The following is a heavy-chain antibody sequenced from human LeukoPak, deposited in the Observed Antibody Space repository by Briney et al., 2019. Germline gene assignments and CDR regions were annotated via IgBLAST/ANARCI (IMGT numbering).Heavy chain of an antibody. CDR3: ASGGGWMIES. D-gene: IGHD6-19*01. V-gene: IGHV3-7*01. Sequence: GGSLRLSCAASGFTFSTYWMNWVRQTPGKGLEWVANIKGDGSEQNYVDSVKGRFTISRDNAKNSLYLQMSSLRGEDTAVYYCASGGGWMIESRGQGTLVTVSS. CDR1: GFTFSTYW. J-gene: IGHJ4*02. CDR2: IKGDGSEQ.